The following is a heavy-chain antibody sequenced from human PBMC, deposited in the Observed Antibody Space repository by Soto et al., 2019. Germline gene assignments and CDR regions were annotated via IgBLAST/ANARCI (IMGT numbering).Heavy chain of an antibody. CDR2: IIPIFGTA. J-gene: IGHJ4*02. CDR1: GGTFSSYA. CDR3: ARDAMVRGVLTHSFDY. V-gene: IGHV1-69*01. Sequence: QMQLVQSGAEVKKPGSSVNVSCNASGGTFSSYAISWVRQAPGQGLEWMGGIIPIFGTANYAQKFQGRVTITADESTSTAYMELSSLRSEDTAVYYCARDAMVRGVLTHSFDYWGQGTLVTVSS. D-gene: IGHD3-10*01.